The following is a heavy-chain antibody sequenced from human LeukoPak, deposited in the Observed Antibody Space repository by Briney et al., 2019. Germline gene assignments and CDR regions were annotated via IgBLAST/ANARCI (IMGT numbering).Heavy chain of an antibody. CDR3: AKLGYCSGGSCSQNDAFDI. Sequence: GGSLRLSCAASGFAFSSYGMHWVRQAPGRGLEWVAVISYDGSNKYYADSVKGRFTISRDNSKNTLYLQMNSLRAEDTAVYYCAKLGYCSGGSCSQNDAFDIWGQGTMVTVSS. CDR2: ISYDGSNK. J-gene: IGHJ3*02. CDR1: GFAFSSYG. D-gene: IGHD2-15*01. V-gene: IGHV3-30*18.